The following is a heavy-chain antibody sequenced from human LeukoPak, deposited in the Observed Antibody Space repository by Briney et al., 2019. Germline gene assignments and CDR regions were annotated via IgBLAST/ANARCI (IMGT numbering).Heavy chain of an antibody. J-gene: IGHJ4*02. Sequence: PGRSLRLSCAASGFTFDDYAMHWVRQAPGKGLEWLSGISWNSGSIGYADSVKGRFTISRDNAKNSLYLQMNSLRAEDTALYYCAKLTAAAGSDYWGQGTLVTVSS. CDR2: ISWNSGSI. V-gene: IGHV3-9*01. CDR1: GFTFDDYA. CDR3: AKLTAAAGSDY. D-gene: IGHD6-13*01.